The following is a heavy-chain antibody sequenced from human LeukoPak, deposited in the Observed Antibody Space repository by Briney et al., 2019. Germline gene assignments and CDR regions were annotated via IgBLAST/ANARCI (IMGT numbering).Heavy chain of an antibody. CDR3: ASSIDLWELDY. V-gene: IGHV3-53*04. D-gene: IGHD1-26*01. J-gene: IGHJ4*02. Sequence: GGSLRLSCAASGFTVSSNYMSWVRQAPGKGLEWVSVIYSGGSTYYADSAKGRFTISRHNSKNTLYLQMNSLRAEDTAVYYCASSIDLWELDYWGQGTLVTVSS. CDR2: IYSGGST. CDR1: GFTVSSNY.